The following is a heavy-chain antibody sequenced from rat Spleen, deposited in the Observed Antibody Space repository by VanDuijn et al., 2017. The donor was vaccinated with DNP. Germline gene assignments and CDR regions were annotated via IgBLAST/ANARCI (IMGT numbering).Heavy chain of an antibody. D-gene: IGHD1-2*01. CDR2: IGPSGGDI. CDR3: ATGSSYGFAN. V-gene: IGHV5-46*01. CDR1: GFTFSSFP. J-gene: IGHJ3*01. Sequence: EVQLVESGGGLVQPGRSMKLSCAASGFTFSSFPMAWVRQGPTKGLEWVAAIGPSGGDIYYRDSVKGRFTMSSDDARSTLYLQMDSLRSEDTATYYCATGSSYGFANWGQGTLVTVSS.